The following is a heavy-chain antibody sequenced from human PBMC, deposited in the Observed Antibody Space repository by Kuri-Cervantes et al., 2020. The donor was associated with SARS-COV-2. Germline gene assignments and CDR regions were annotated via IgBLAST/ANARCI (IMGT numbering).Heavy chain of an antibody. CDR3: ARSGPGAISKEDDAFDV. CDR1: GDTFTYRF. Sequence: SVKVSCKASGDTFTYRFVHWVRQASGQAPEWMGWITPFNGNTKYAQRFQDRVTITRDRSKSTAYMELNSLRSEDTAIYYCARSGPGAISKEDDAFDVWGQGTKVTVSS. J-gene: IGHJ3*01. CDR2: ITPFNGNT. D-gene: IGHD2-21*01. V-gene: IGHV1-45*01.